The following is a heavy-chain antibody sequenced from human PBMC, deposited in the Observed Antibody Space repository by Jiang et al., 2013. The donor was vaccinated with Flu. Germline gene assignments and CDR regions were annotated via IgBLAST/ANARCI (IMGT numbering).Heavy chain of an antibody. CDR3: ARGLLWFGDPLEAAFDI. CDR2: LVVGVEYI. CDR1: GFAFNTYS. V-gene: IGHV3-21*01. J-gene: IGHJ3*02. Sequence: SCAASGFAFNTYSMNWVRQAPGRGWSGSHPLVVGVEYIEDADSVKGRFTISRDDSKNSVYLEMNSLRAEDTAVYYCARGLLWFGDPLEAAFDIWGQGTMVTVSS. D-gene: IGHD3-10*01.